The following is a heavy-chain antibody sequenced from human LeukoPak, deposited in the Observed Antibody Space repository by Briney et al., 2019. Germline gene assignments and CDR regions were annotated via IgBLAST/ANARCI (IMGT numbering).Heavy chain of an antibody. CDR1: GYTFTSHY. D-gene: IGHD7-27*01. CDR2: INPSGGGT. CDR3: ARELRAVDTDATPNLNYYYYGMDV. V-gene: IGHV1-46*01. J-gene: IGHJ6*02. Sequence: ASVKVSCKASGYTFTSHYIHWVRQAPGQGLEWMAIINPSGGGTPYAQKFQGRISMTRDTSTSTVYMELSSLRSDDTAIYYCARELRAVDTDATPNLNYYYYGMDVWGQGTTVTVSS.